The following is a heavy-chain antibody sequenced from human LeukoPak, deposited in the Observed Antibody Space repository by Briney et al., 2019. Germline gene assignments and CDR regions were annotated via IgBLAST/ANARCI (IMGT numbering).Heavy chain of an antibody. V-gene: IGHV3-7*01. J-gene: IGHJ4*02. CDR2: IKQDGSEK. D-gene: IGHD4-17*01. CDR1: GFTFSNYC. CDR3: SRNLIFYGDYDY. Sequence: GGSLRLSCAASGFTFSNYCMSWLRQAPGKGLEWVANIKQDGSEKYYVDSVKGQFTVSRDNAKNSLYLQMNSLRAEDTAVYYCSRNLIFYGDYDYWGQGTLVTVSS.